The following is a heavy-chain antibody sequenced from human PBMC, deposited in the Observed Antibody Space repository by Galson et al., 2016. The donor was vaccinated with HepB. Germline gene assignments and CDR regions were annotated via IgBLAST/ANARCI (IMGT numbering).Heavy chain of an antibody. CDR3: ARGRLAFFDWGGGWFDP. CDR2: INPSGGST. CDR1: GYTFTSYY. D-gene: IGHD3-9*01. Sequence: SVKVSCKASGYTFTSYYMHCVRQAPGQGLEWMGIINPSGGSTSYAQKFQGRVTMTRDTSTSTVYMELSSLRSEDTAIYYCARGRLAFFDWGGGWFDPWGQRTLVTVSS. V-gene: IGHV1-46*01. J-gene: IGHJ5*02.